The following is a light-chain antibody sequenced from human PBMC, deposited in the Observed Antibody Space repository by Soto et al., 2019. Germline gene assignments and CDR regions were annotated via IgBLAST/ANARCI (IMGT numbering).Light chain of an antibody. CDR1: SSNIGAGYD. CDR3: QSYDSSLSGV. Sequence: QSVLTQPPSVSGSPGQRVTISCTGSSSNIGAGYDVHGYQQLPGTAPKLLIYGNSNRPSGVPDRFSGSKSGTSASLAITGLQAEDEAEYYCQSYDSSLSGVFGTGTKVTVL. V-gene: IGLV1-40*01. J-gene: IGLJ1*01. CDR2: GNS.